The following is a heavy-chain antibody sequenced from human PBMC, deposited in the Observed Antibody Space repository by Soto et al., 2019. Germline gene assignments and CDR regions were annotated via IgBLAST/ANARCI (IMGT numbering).Heavy chain of an antibody. V-gene: IGHV4-59*08. CDR1: GGSIGRYY. Sequence: SDTSTVVGGSIGRYYWSWIRQPPGKGLEWIGYIYYSGSTNYNPSLKSRVTISVDTSKNQFSLKLSSVTAADTAVYYCARRYGPGFAYWGQGTLVTVSS. CDR2: IYYSGST. CDR3: ARRYGPGFAY. D-gene: IGHD4-17*01. J-gene: IGHJ4*02.